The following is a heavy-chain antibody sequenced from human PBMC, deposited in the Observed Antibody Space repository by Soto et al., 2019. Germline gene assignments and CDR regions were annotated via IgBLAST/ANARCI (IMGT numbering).Heavy chain of an antibody. D-gene: IGHD5-12*01. CDR2: VIPLLDIT. V-gene: IGHV1-69*08. CDR3: ARDSPIGSTFSGYDAIDY. J-gene: IGHJ4*02. Sequence: QVQLVQSGAEVKKPGSSVKVSCKTSGGTFRNHIITWVRQAPGQGLEWMGRVIPLLDITNYAQKFQGRVTITADKSTSKTYLEMNSLRSEDTAVYYCARDSPIGSTFSGYDAIDYWGQGTLVTVSS. CDR1: GGTFRNHI.